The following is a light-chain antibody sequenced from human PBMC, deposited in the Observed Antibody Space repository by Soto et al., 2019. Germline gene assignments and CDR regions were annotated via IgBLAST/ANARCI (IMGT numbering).Light chain of an antibody. V-gene: IGLV2-14*03. CDR1: SSDVGGYNY. Sequence: QSVLTQPASVSGSPGQSITISCTGTSSDVGGYNYVSWYQHHPGKAPKLIIYDVSDRPSGVSNRFSASKSGSTASLTISGLQAEDEADYYCSSYTSSNTEVFGTGTKVTVL. CDR2: DVS. CDR3: SSYTSSNTEV. J-gene: IGLJ1*01.